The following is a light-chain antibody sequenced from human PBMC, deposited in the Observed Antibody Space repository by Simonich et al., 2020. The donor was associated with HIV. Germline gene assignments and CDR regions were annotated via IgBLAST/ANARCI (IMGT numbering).Light chain of an antibody. CDR3: QQYNNWPPWT. V-gene: IGKV3-15*01. J-gene: IGKJ1*01. Sequence: IVRTQSPATLSVSPGERATLACRASQSVGSNLVWFQQKPGQAPRLLIYGASTRATGIPARFSGRGSGTEFTLTISSMQSEDFAVYYCQQYNNWPPWTFGQGTKVEVK. CDR1: QSVGSN. CDR2: GAS.